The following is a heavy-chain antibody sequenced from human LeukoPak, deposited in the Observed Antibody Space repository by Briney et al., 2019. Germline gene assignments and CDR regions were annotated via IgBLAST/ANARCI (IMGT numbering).Heavy chain of an antibody. Sequence: GESLKISCKGSGYRFTSYWIGWVRQLPGKGLEWMGIIYPGDSDTRYSPSFQGQVTISADKSISTAYLQWSNLKASDTAMYYCARRLLGYCSGGSCEYYFDYWGQGTLVTVSS. J-gene: IGHJ4*02. V-gene: IGHV5-51*01. CDR1: GYRFTSYW. D-gene: IGHD2-15*01. CDR2: IYPGDSDT. CDR3: ARRLLGYCSGGSCEYYFDY.